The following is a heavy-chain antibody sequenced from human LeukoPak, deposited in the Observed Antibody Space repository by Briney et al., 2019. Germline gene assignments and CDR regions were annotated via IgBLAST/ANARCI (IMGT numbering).Heavy chain of an antibody. D-gene: IGHD2-2*01. CDR3: ATVGRGYCSSTSCYLSINAFDI. Sequence: ASVKVSCKVSGYTLTELSMHWVRQAPGKGLEWMGGFDPEDGETIYAQKFQGRVTMTEDTSTDTAYMELSSLRSEDTAVYYCATVGRGYCSSTSCYLSINAFDIWGQGTMVTVSS. J-gene: IGHJ3*02. CDR1: GYTLTELS. V-gene: IGHV1-24*01. CDR2: FDPEDGET.